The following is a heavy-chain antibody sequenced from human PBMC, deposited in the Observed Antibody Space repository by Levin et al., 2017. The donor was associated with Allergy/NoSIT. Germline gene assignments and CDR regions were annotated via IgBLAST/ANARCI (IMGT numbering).Heavy chain of an antibody. D-gene: IGHD4-17*01. CDR1: GFTFSTYG. Sequence: QTGGSLRLSCAASGFTFSTYGLHWVRQAPGKGLEWVALIVSDGSRKFYGDSVKGRFTISRDNSKNTLYLQMNNLRAEDTAVYYCAKGGDYDVWGKGTTVTVSS. V-gene: IGHV3-30*02. J-gene: IGHJ6*04. CDR2: IVSDGSRK. CDR3: AKGGDYDV.